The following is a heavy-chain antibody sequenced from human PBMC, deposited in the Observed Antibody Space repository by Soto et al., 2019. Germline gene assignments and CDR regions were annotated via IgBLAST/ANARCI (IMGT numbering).Heavy chain of an antibody. CDR1: GGSISHFY. V-gene: IGHV4-59*01. J-gene: IGHJ3*01. D-gene: IGHD1-26*01. Sequence: PSETLSLTCTVSGGSISHFYWSWIRQSPGKGLEWLGYIYDSGSTSYNPSLKSRVTMSMDTSKTQFSLNLSSVTAADTAVYFCARQSGTYYETRPFALWGQGTTVTVSS. CDR3: ARQSGTYYETRPFAL. CDR2: IYDSGST.